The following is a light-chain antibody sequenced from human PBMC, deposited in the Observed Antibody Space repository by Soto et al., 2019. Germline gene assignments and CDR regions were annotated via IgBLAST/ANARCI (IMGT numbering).Light chain of an antibody. CDR2: WAS. CDR3: QQYYSTPYT. CDR1: RSVLYSSNNNNY. Sequence: DIVMTQSPDSLAVSLGERATINCKSSRSVLYSSNNNNYLAWYQQKPGQPPKLLIYWASTRESGVPDRFSGSGSGTDFTLAISSLQAEDVAVYDCQQYYSTPYTFGQGTKLEI. J-gene: IGKJ2*01. V-gene: IGKV4-1*01.